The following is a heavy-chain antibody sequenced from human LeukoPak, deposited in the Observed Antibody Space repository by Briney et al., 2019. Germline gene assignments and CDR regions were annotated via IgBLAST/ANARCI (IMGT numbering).Heavy chain of an antibody. CDR3: ASSPTGGSGIPPAPPDY. V-gene: IGHV3-53*01. CDR1: GFTVSSNY. CDR2: IYSGGST. Sequence: PGGSLRLSCAASGFTVSSNYMSWVRQAPGKGLEWVSVIYSGGSTYYADSVKGRFTISRDNSKNTLYLQMNSLRAEDTAVYYCASSPTGGSGIPPAPPDYWGQGTLVTVSS. D-gene: IGHD3-10*01. J-gene: IGHJ4*02.